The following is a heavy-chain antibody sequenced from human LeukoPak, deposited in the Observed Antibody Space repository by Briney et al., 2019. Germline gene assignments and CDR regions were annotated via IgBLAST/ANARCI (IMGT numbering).Heavy chain of an antibody. CDR3: ARVYYYGSGADWFDP. D-gene: IGHD3-10*01. Sequence: SETLSLTCTVSGGSISSSSYYWGWIRQPPGKGLEWIGSIYYSGSTYYNPSLKSRVTISVDTSKNQFSLKLSSVTAADTAVYYCARVYYYGSGADWFDPWGQGTLVTVSS. J-gene: IGHJ5*02. CDR1: GGSISSSSYY. CDR2: IYYSGST. V-gene: IGHV4-39*07.